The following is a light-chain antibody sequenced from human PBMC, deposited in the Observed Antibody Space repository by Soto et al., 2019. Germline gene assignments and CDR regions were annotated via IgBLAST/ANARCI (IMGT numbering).Light chain of an antibody. V-gene: IGKV3-15*01. J-gene: IGKJ1*01. CDR3: QQYNNWSSWT. CDR1: QSISSN. CDR2: GAS. Sequence: EIVITQSPATLSVSPGEGATLSCRASQSISSNLAWYQQKPGQAPRLLIYGASTRATGIPAKFSGSGSGTEFTLTISSLQSEDFAVYYCQQYNNWSSWTFGQGTEVDIK.